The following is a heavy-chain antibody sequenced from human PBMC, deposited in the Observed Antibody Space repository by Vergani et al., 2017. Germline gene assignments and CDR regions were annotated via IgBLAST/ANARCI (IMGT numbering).Heavy chain of an antibody. CDR2: ISPGASTV. D-gene: IGHD1-1*01. J-gene: IGHJ6*02. V-gene: IGHV3-11*04. CDR3: AKNPGISTTRHYYAMDV. CDR1: GFKFSYHY. Sequence: LEESGGGSVKPGGSLRLFCAASGFKFSYHYMSWIRQAPGKGLEWVSHISPGASTVSYTDSVTGRFTVSRDNDNNSLTLDITTLRVEDTAVYYCAKNPGISTTRHYYAMDVWGQGTTVTVSS.